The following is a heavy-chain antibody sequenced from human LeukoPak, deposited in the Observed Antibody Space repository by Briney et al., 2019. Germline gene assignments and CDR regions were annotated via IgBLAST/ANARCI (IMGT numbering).Heavy chain of an antibody. CDR3: ARVFGAYDSIDC. V-gene: IGHV3-7*01. Sequence: GGSLRLSCAASGFSMGGYWMSWVRQAPGKGLEWLANIKPDGSETHYVDSVKGRFTISRDNAQNSLYLLMNSLRAEETAVYYCARVFGAYDSIDCWGQGTLVTVS. D-gene: IGHD5-12*01. CDR1: GFSMGGYW. CDR2: IKPDGSET. J-gene: IGHJ4*02.